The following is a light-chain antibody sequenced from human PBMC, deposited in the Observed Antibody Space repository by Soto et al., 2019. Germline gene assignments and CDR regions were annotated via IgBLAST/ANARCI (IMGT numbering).Light chain of an antibody. J-gene: IGLJ1*01. CDR3: SAWDDSLNGVYV. V-gene: IGLV1-44*01. Sequence: QSVLTQPPSASGTPGQRVTISCSGSRSNIGSNNVYWYQQLPGTAPKLLIYSNDKRPSGVPDRCSGSKPGTSASLAITGLQSEDEADYYCSAWDDSLNGVYVFGPGTKVTVL. CDR2: SND. CDR1: RSNIGSNN.